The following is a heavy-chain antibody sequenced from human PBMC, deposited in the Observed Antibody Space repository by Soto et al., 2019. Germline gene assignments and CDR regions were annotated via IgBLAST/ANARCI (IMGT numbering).Heavy chain of an antibody. Sequence: GESLKISCQGSGYSFTSSWIGWVRQMPGKGLAWMGIIYPGDSHTRYSPSFQGQVTISADKSISTAYLQWSGLKASDTAMYYCARQGYCSTTACYTVDYWGQGTPVTAPQ. D-gene: IGHD2-2*02. V-gene: IGHV5-51*01. CDR2: IYPGDSHT. CDR1: GYSFTSSW. CDR3: ARQGYCSTTACYTVDY. J-gene: IGHJ4*02.